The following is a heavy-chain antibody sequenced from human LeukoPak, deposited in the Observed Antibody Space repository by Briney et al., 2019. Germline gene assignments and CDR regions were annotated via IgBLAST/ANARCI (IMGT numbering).Heavy chain of an antibody. CDR3: AKDHRPGIAAAGTGGFDY. D-gene: IGHD6-13*01. CDR1: GFTFSSYA. J-gene: IGHJ4*02. V-gene: IGHV3-23*01. CDR2: ISGSGGST. Sequence: GGSLILSCAASGFTFSSYAMSWVRQAPGKGLEWVSAISGSGGSTYYADSVKGRFTISRDNSKNTLYLQMNSLRAEDTAVYYCAKDHRPGIAAAGTGGFDYWGQGTLVTVSS.